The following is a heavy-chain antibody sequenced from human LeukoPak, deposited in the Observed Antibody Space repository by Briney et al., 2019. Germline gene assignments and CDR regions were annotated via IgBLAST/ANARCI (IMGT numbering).Heavy chain of an antibody. J-gene: IGHJ4*02. D-gene: IGHD2-2*01. V-gene: IGHV3-53*01. CDR2: IYSGGST. CDR3: ARGDRSSTSCYVDY. Sequence: PSGGSLRLSCAASGFISSNYMNWVRQAPGKGLEWVSVIYSGGSTYYADSVKGRFTISRDNSKNTLYLQMNSLRAEDTAVYYCARGDRSSTSCYVDYWGQGTLVTVSS. CDR1: GFISSNY.